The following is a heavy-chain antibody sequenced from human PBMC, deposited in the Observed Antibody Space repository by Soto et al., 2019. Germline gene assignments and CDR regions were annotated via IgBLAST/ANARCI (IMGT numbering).Heavy chain of an antibody. V-gene: IGHV1-69*02. J-gene: IGHJ4*02. CDR3: ARKVFFSIPRCSNSYLY. CDR2: IIPILGIA. D-gene: IGHD3-3*01. Sequence: SVKVSCKASGGTFSSYTISWVRQAPGQGLEWMGRIIPILGIANYAQKFQGRVTITADKSTSTAYMELSSLRSEDTAVYYCARKVFFSIPRCSNSYLYWGQAPL. CDR1: GGTFSSYT.